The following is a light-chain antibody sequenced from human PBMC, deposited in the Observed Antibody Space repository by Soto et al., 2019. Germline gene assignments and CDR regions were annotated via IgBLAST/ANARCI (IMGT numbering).Light chain of an antibody. V-gene: IGLV2-14*03. CDR3: SSFPGSITRI. J-gene: IGLJ2*01. CDR1: SSDVGTYDY. CDR2: NVV. Sequence: QSALTQPASVSGSPGQSSTISCTGTSSDVGTYDYVSWFQQHPGKAPKLMIYNVVYRPSGVSNRFSGSKSGNTASLTISGLQAEDEADYYCSSFPGSITRIFGGGTKLTVL.